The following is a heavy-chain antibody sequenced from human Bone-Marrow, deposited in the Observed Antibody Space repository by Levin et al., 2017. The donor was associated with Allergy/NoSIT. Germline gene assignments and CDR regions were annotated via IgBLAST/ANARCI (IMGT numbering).Heavy chain of an antibody. CDR2: ISTSSNYI. CDR3: ARDPNQYGSGSGSYFYYYGMDA. D-gene: IGHD3-10*01. Sequence: PGGSLRLSCTASGFTLSSYGMNWVRQAPGKGLEWVSSISTSSNYIEYADSVKGRFTTSRDNANNSLYLQMSSLRAEDTAVYYCARDPNQYGSGSGSYFYYYGMDAWGQGTAVTVSS. V-gene: IGHV3-21*01. J-gene: IGHJ6*02. CDR1: GFTLSSYG.